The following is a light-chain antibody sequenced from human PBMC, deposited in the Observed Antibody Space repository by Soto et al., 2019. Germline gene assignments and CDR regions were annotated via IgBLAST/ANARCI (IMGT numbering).Light chain of an antibody. J-gene: IGKJ5*01. CDR1: QSVGRH. CDR2: DAS. V-gene: IGKV3-11*01. CDR3: QQRSNWPIT. Sequence: EIVSTQSPATLSLSPVERATLSCRASQSVGRHLAWYQQKPGQAPRLLIYDASNRATGIPARFSGSGSGTDFTLTISSLEPEDFAVYYCQQRSNWPITFGQGTRLEIK.